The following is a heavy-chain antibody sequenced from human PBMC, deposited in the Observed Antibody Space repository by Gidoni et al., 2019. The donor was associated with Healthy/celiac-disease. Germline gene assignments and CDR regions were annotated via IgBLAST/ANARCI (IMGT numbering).Heavy chain of an antibody. CDR3: ARDRAIFGVVINFDY. D-gene: IGHD3-3*01. V-gene: IGHV3-48*03. Sequence: EVQLVESVRGLLQPGGSLRLSCAASCFTFSSYEMNWVRQSPGKGLEWVSYISSSGSTIYYADSVKGRFTISRDNAKNSLYLQMNSLRAEDTAVYYCARDRAIFGVVINFDYWGQGTLVTVSS. CDR1: CFTFSSYE. J-gene: IGHJ4*02. CDR2: ISSSGSTI.